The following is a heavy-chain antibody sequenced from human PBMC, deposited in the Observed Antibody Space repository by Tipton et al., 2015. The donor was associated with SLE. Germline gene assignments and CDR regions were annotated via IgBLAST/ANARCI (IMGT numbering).Heavy chain of an antibody. CDR1: GGSISSSSYY. J-gene: IGHJ4*02. CDR2: IYYSGIT. Sequence: TLSLTCTVSGGSISSSSYYWGWIRQPPGKGLEWIGSIYYSGITYYNPSLKSRVTISVDTSKNQFSLKLSSVTAADTAVYYCARDGGYGDIHFDSWGQGTLVTVSS. D-gene: IGHD4-17*01. CDR3: ARDGGYGDIHFDS. V-gene: IGHV4-39*07.